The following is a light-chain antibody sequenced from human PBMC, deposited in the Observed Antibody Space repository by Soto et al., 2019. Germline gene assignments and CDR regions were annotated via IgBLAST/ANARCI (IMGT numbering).Light chain of an antibody. V-gene: IGLV2-14*01. Sequence: QSVLTQPASVSGSPGQSITISCTGTSSDVGSYNHVSWYQQYLGKAPKLMIYEVSNRPSGVSNRFSGSKSGNTASLTISGLQAEDEADYYCSSYTSSSTRVFGTGTKLTVL. CDR1: SSDVGSYNH. CDR3: SSYTSSSTRV. CDR2: EVS. J-gene: IGLJ1*01.